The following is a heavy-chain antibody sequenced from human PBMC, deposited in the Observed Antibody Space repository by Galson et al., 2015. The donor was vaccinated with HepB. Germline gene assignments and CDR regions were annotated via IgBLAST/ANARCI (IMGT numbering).Heavy chain of an antibody. D-gene: IGHD3-10*01. V-gene: IGHV3-30*18. CDR2: ISYDGSNK. CDR1: GFTFSSYG. CDR3: AKDSILLWFGGSFDY. J-gene: IGHJ4*02. Sequence: SLRLSCAASGFTFSSYGMHWVRQAPGKGLEWVAVISYDGSNKYYADSVKGRFTISRDNSKNTLYLQMNSLRAEDTAVYYCAKDSILLWFGGSFDYWGQGTLVTVSS.